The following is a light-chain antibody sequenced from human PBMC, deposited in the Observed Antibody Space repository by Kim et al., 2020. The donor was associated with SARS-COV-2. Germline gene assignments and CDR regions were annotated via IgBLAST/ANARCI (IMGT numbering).Light chain of an antibody. CDR3: QTWHNRHVV. V-gene: IGLV3-1*01. J-gene: IGLJ2*01. CDR1: KLGDKY. CDR2: QDS. Sequence: VAPGQTTTITCSEDKLGDKYVCWYQKKSGQSPVLLIYQDSKRPSGIPERFSGSNSGNTATLTISETQALDEADYYCQTWHNRHVVFGGGTQLTVL.